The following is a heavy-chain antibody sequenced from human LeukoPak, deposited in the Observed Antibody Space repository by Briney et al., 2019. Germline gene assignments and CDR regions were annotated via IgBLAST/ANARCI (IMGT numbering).Heavy chain of an antibody. CDR3: AREAGSYDSSGYYSLYYSFDY. CDR2: IYYSGNT. D-gene: IGHD3-22*01. V-gene: IGHV4-39*02. Sequence: SETLSLTCTVSDGSISNSSFYWGWIRQPPGKGLEWIGNIYYSGNTYYNSSLKSRVTISVDTSKNQFSLKLTSVTAADTAVYYCAREAGSYDSSGYYSLYYSFDYWGQGTLVTVSS. CDR1: DGSISNSSFY. J-gene: IGHJ4*02.